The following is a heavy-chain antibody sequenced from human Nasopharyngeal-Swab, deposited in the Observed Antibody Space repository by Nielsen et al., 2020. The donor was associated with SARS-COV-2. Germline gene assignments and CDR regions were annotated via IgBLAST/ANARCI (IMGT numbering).Heavy chain of an antibody. J-gene: IGHJ3*02. Sequence: RQAPGKGLEWIGYIYYSGSTNYNPSLKSRVTISVDTSKNQFSLKLSSVIAADTAVYYCARGVVLRYFDWSAHAFDIWGQGTMVTVSS. CDR2: IYYSGST. CDR3: ARGVVLRYFDWSAHAFDI. D-gene: IGHD3-9*01. V-gene: IGHV4-59*12.